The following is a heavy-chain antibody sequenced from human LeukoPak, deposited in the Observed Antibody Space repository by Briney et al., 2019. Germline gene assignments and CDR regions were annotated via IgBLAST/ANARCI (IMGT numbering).Heavy chain of an antibody. CDR2: ISETGRTT. D-gene: IGHD2-21*02. J-gene: IGHJ4*02. V-gene: IGHV3-23*01. CDR1: GFRFGAYA. Sequence: PGGSLRLSCAASGFRFGAYAMSWFRLAPRKGLEWVSGISETGRTTSYTDSVKGRFTISRDNSKNTLHLQMNRLRAEDTALYYCAKDHDNTDYYYYFDSWGQGGLVSVSP. CDR3: AKDHDNTDYYYYFDS.